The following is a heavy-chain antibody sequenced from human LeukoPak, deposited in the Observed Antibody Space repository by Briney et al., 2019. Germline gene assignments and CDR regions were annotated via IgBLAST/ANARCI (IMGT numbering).Heavy chain of an antibody. CDR3: ARLRVSGSYLYYFDY. J-gene: IGHJ4*02. Sequence: PSETLSLTCTVSNGSISNYHWSWVRQPPGKGLEWIGYTLTSGTTNYNPSLKSRLTISVDTSKNQFTLKLSSVTAADTAVYYCARLRVSGSYLYYFDYWGQGTLVSVSS. D-gene: IGHD1-26*01. CDR2: TLTSGTT. V-gene: IGHV4-4*09. CDR1: NGSISNYH.